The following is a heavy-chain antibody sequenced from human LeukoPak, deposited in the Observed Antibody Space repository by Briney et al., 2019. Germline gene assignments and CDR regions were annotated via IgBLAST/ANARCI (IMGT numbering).Heavy chain of an antibody. CDR2: INSDGSST. CDR1: GFTFSSYW. V-gene: IGHV3-74*01. D-gene: IGHD6-19*01. J-gene: IGHJ4*02. CDR3: ARDPGQQWFDFFDY. Sequence: GGSLRLSCAASGFTFSSYWMHWVRQAPGKGLVWVSRINSDGSSTSYADSVKGRFTISRGNAKNTLYLQMSSLRAEDTAVYYCARDPGQQWFDFFDYWGQGTLVTVSS.